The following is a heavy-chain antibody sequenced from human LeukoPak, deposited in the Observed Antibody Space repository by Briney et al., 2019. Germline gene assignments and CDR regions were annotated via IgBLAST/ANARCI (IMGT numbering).Heavy chain of an antibody. Sequence: SETLSLTCTVSGGSISSSSYYWGWIRQPPGKGLEWIGSFYYSGSTYYNPSLKSRVTISVDTSKNQFSLKLSSVTAADTAVYYCARDSPFDPWGQGTLVTVSS. J-gene: IGHJ5*02. CDR2: FYYSGST. CDR1: GGSISSSSYY. CDR3: ARDSPFDP. V-gene: IGHV4-39*07.